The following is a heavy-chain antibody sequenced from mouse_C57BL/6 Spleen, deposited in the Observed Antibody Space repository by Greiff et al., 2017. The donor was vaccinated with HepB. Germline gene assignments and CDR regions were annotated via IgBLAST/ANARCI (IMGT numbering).Heavy chain of an antibody. Sequence: EVKLMESGGDLVKPGGSLKLSCAASGFTFSSYGMSWVRQTPDKRLEWVATISSGGSYTYYPDSVKGRFTISRDNAKNTLYLQMSSLKSEDTAMYYCARGNYVGYFDYWGQGTTLTVSS. D-gene: IGHD2-1*01. CDR1: GFTFSSYG. CDR3: ARGNYVGYFDY. V-gene: IGHV5-6*01. J-gene: IGHJ2*01. CDR2: ISSGGSYT.